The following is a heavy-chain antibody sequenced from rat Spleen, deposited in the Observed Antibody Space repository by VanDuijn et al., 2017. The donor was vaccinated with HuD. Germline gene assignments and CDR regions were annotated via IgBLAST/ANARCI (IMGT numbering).Heavy chain of an antibody. CDR2: MNTGGDNT. Sequence: EVQLMESGGGLVQPGRSMKLSCAALGFSFSNYYMAWVRQAPTKGLEWVASMNTGGDNTYYRDSVKGRFTISRDNAQNTLYLQMNKLGSEDTAIYYCGRAATEGLDYWGQGVMVTVSS. J-gene: IGHJ2*01. CDR1: GFSFSNYY. CDR3: GRAATEGLDY. V-gene: IGHV5-25*01. D-gene: IGHD1-11*01.